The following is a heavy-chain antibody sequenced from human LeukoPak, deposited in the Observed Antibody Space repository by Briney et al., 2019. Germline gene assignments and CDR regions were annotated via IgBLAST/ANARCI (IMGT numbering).Heavy chain of an antibody. Sequence: PSETLSLTCNVSGGSISGYFWSWIRQPAGKGLEWIGRIYSSGTTTYNPSLKSRLTMSVDTSKNQFSLELSSVTAADTAVYFCARGGGRQVANSHSYFDYWGQGILVPVSS. J-gene: IGHJ4*02. CDR2: IYSSGTT. D-gene: IGHD2-15*01. CDR1: GGSISGYF. CDR3: ARGGGRQVANSHSYFDY. V-gene: IGHV4-4*07.